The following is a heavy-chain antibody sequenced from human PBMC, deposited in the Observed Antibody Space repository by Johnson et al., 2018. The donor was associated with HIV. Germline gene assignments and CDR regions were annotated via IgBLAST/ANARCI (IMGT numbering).Heavy chain of an antibody. CDR2: ISTSGSTL. J-gene: IGHJ3*02. V-gene: IGHV3-11*04. CDR1: GFTFSDYY. CDR3: ARDYLVGPTGGYI. D-gene: IGHD1-26*01. Sequence: QVQLVESGGGLVQPGGSLRLSCAASGFTFSDYYMSWIRQAPGKGLEWVSYISTSGSTLYYADSVKGRFTISRDNAKNSLSLQMNSLRAEDTAVYYGARDYLVGPTGGYIWGQGTMVTVSS.